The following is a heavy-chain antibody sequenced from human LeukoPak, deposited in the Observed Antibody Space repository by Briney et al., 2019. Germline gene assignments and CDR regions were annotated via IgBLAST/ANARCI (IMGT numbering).Heavy chain of an antibody. Sequence: GGALRLSCAASGFTLRIYGMKWVRQAPGRGLEFVSSISSTNSGTYYAHSVKGRFTISRDNSKNTLYLQMDSLRAEDTAVYYCALGRALNWGQGTLVTVSS. CDR1: GFTLRIYG. D-gene: IGHD1-26*01. J-gene: IGHJ4*02. V-gene: IGHV3-23*01. CDR2: ISSTNSGT. CDR3: ALGRALN.